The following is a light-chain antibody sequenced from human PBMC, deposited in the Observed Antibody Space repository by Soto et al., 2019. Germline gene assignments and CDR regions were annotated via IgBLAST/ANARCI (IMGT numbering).Light chain of an antibody. J-gene: IGKJ2*01. CDR3: QQRSNWPPYT. CDR2: DAS. CDR1: PSVSSY. Sequence: ELVLTQSPATLSLSPGERATLSCRASPSVSSYLAWYQQKPGQAPRLLIYDASNRATGIPARFSGSGSVTDFTLTISSLEPEDFAVYYCQQRSNWPPYTFGQGTKLEIK. V-gene: IGKV3-11*01.